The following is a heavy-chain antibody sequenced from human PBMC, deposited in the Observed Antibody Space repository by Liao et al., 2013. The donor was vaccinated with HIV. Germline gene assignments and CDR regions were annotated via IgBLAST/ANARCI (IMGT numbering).Heavy chain of an antibody. CDR2: IHHTGSA. Sequence: QVQLQQWGAGLLKPSETLSLTCAVYGGSFSGYYWSWVRQPPGKGLEWIGYIHHTGSANYNPSLMSRVAISLDWSNNQFSLDLQSATAADTAIYFCARGVIPQVARYFYFDLWGRGTLVTVSS. CDR1: GGSFSGYY. D-gene: IGHD2/OR15-2a*01. J-gene: IGHJ2*01. CDR3: ARGVIPQVARYFYFDL. V-gene: IGHV4-34*02.